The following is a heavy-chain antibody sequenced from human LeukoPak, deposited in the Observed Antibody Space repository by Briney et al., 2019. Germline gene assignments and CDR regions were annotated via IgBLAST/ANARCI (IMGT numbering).Heavy chain of an antibody. CDR1: GFTFSSYA. D-gene: IGHD1-26*01. V-gene: IGHV3-23*01. J-gene: IGHJ4*02. Sequence: GGSLRLSCAASGFTFSSYAMSWVRQAPGKGLEWDSAISGSGGSTYYADSVKGRFTISRDNSKNTLYLQMNSLRAEDTAVYYCAKAFKRWGLLSPPDYWGQGTLVTVSS. CDR2: ISGSGGST. CDR3: AKAFKRWGLLSPPDY.